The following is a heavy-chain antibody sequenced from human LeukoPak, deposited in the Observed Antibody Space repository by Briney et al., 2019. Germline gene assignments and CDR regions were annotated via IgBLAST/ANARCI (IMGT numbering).Heavy chain of an antibody. V-gene: IGHV3-11*05. CDR1: GFTFRDHH. J-gene: IGHJ1*01. D-gene: IGHD4-23*01. Sequence: GGSLRLSCAASGFTFRDHHMSWIRQTPGKGMEWLSYISGDSYTKYAESVKGRFTIPQENAKNSLFLQMKSLRVEDTAVYYCARGGGNSGYFQHWGQGTMVSVSS. CDR2: ISGDSYT. CDR3: ARGGGNSGYFQH.